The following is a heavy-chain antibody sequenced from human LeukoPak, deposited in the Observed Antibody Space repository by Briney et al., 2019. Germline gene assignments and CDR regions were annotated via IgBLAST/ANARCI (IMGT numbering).Heavy chain of an antibody. CDR2: ISWDSGCI. CDR3: VKDSLGAPYYCGY. J-gene: IGHJ4*02. CDR1: GFTFDNYA. Sequence: GGSLTLSCAASGFTFDNYAMHWVRQAPGKGLEWVSCISWDSGCIGSAYSMKGRFTTSEDNDKNSLYLKMSRRGAEDTALYYCVKDSLGAPYYCGYWGQGTPVSVS. V-gene: IGHV3-9*01.